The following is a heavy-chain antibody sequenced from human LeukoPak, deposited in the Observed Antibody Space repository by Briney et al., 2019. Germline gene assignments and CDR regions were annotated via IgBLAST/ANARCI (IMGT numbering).Heavy chain of an antibody. D-gene: IGHD3-3*01. CDR2: INHSGNT. J-gene: IGHJ3*02. V-gene: IGHV4-34*01. Sequence: PSETLSLTCAVYGGSFSGYYWSWIRQPPGKGLEWIGEINHSGNTNYNPSLKSRVTISVDTSKNQFSLKLSSVTAADTAVYYCAGFLDAFDIWGQGTMVTVSS. CDR1: GGSFSGYY. CDR3: AGFLDAFDI.